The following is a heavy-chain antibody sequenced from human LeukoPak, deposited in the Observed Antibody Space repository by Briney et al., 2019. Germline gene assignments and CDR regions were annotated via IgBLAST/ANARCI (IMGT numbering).Heavy chain of an antibody. J-gene: IGHJ4*02. D-gene: IGHD1-26*01. CDR1: GGSISSYH. Sequence: SETLSLTCTVSGGSISSYHWGWVRQHPGEGLEWIGYILTSGSTNYNPSLTSRLTISVDTSKNQFTLKVNSVTAEDTAVYYCERVRVWGSYFYCMDSWGQGTLVTVSS. CDR2: ILTSGST. CDR3: ERVRVWGSYFYCMDS. V-gene: IGHV4-4*09.